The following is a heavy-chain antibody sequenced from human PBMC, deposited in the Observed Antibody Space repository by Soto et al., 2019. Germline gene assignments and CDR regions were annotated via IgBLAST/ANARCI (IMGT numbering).Heavy chain of an antibody. D-gene: IGHD5-18*01. CDR1: CYTFTSYG. CDR3: ARDHFVSYGPKGRLDY. V-gene: IGHV1-18*01. Sequence: QVQLVQAGAEVKKSGASVKVSCKASCYTFTSYGISWVRQDPGQGRERMGWISAYNGNTNYAQKLQGRVTMTTYTSTSTADMELRSLRSDDTAVEDSARDHFVSYGPKGRLDYWGQGTLVTVSS. CDR2: ISAYNGNT. J-gene: IGHJ4*02.